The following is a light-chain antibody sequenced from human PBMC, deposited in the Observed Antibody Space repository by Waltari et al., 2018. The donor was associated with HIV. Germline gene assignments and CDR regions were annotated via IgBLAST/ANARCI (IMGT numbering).Light chain of an antibody. CDR3: QQYKYWPET. CDR1: QNITNK. CDR2: AAS. V-gene: IGKV3D-15*01. J-gene: IGKJ1*01. Sequence: EVVLTQAPSTLSVYLGEGASLSCRASQNITNKLGWYQQKAGQAPRLLIYAASRRATAIPDRFSGSGSGTEFNLTISRLVFEDVAVYVCQQYKYWPETFGQGTKVEIK.